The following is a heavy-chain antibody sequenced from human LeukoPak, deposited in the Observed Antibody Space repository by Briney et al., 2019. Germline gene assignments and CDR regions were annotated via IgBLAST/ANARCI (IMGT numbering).Heavy chain of an antibody. CDR3: AKDWSHNSDASCLDY. CDR2: IRYDGSNK. CDR1: GFTFSSYG. D-gene: IGHD2-15*01. V-gene: IGHV3-30*02. Sequence: PGWSLRLSCAASGFTFSSYGMHWVRRAPGKGLEWVAFIRYDGSNKNYADSVKGRFTISRDNSKNTLYLQMNSLRAEDTAVYYCAKDWSHNSDASCLDYWGQGTLFTVSS. J-gene: IGHJ4*02.